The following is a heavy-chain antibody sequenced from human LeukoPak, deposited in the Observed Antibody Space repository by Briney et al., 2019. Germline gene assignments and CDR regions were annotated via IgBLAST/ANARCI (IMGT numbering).Heavy chain of an antibody. CDR2: IYYSGST. J-gene: IGHJ3*02. V-gene: IGHV4-39*01. CDR1: GGSISSYY. Sequence: SETLSLTCTVSGGSISSYYWGWIRQPPGKGLEWIGSIYYSGSTYYNPSLKSRVTISVDTSKNQFSLKLSSVTAADTAVYYCARPNIVVVPAAIPAPPNGAFDIWGQGTMVTVSS. D-gene: IGHD2-2*02. CDR3: ARPNIVVVPAAIPAPPNGAFDI.